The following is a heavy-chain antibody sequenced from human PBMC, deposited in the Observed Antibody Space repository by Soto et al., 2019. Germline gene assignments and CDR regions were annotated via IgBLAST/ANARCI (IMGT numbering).Heavy chain of an antibody. D-gene: IGHD6-6*01. CDR3: ARDIAARGGWFDP. J-gene: IGHJ5*02. CDR1: GGTFSSYA. V-gene: IGHV1-69*01. CDR2: IIPIFGTA. Sequence: SVKVYCKASGGTFSSYAISWVRQAPGQGLEWMGGIIPIFGTANYAQKFQGRVTITADESTSTAYMELSSLRSEDTAVYYCARDIAARGGWFDPWGQGTLVTVSS.